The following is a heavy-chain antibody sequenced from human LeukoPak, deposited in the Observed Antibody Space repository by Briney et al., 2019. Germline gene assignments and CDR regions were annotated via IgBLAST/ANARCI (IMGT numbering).Heavy chain of an antibody. D-gene: IGHD2-2*01. CDR3: ARDSPADCSRNTCFDY. J-gene: IGHJ4*02. CDR2: ISTSGGAT. Sequence: GGSLRLSCATSGFSFSSYSLDWVRQAPGKGLEWVSAISTSGGATFYADSMKRRFTISRDNSKNTLYLQLNSLSAEDTAVYYCARDSPADCSRNTCFDYWGQGTLVTVSS. CDR1: GFSFSSYS. V-gene: IGHV3-23*01.